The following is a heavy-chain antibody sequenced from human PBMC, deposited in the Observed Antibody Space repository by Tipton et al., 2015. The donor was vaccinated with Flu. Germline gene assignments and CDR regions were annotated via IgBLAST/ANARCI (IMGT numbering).Heavy chain of an antibody. Sequence: TLSLTCTVSGGSISSYYWSWIRQPPGKGLEWIGYIYYSGSTNYNPSLKSRVTISVDTSKNQFSLKLSSVTAADTAVYYCARGRVVPAVTCDFWSGSQGLYNWFDPWVQGPLVTVSS. J-gene: IGHJ5*02. CDR1: GGSISSYY. CDR3: ARGRVVPAVTCDFWSGSQGLYNWFDP. V-gene: IGHV4-59*01. D-gene: IGHD3-3*01. CDR2: IYYSGST.